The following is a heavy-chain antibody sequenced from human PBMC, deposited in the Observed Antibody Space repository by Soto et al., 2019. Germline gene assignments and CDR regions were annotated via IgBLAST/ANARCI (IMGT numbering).Heavy chain of an antibody. Sequence: QLQLQESGPGLVKPSETLSLTCTVSGGSISSSSYYWGWIRQPPGKGLEWIGSIYYSGSTYYNPSLKRRVTISVDTSKNQFSLKLSSVTAADTAVYYCVGGYCSSTSCYPFDYWGQGTLVTVSS. CDR2: IYYSGST. V-gene: IGHV4-39*01. J-gene: IGHJ4*02. CDR3: VGGYCSSTSCYPFDY. D-gene: IGHD2-2*01. CDR1: GGSISSSSYY.